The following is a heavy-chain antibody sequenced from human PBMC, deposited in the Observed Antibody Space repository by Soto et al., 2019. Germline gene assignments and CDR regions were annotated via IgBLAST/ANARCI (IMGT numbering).Heavy chain of an antibody. CDR3: ARDVVTAVAGSVNWFDP. D-gene: IGHD6-19*01. J-gene: IGHJ5*02. Sequence: SLRLSCAASGFSLRTYGMQWLRRAPGKGLEWVAFIWYDGTKKFYANSVKGRSTISKDNSNNILYLQMSGLRAEDTAVYYCARDVVTAVAGSVNWFDPWGQGTLVTVSS. CDR2: IWYDGTKK. CDR1: GFSLRTYG. V-gene: IGHV3-33*01.